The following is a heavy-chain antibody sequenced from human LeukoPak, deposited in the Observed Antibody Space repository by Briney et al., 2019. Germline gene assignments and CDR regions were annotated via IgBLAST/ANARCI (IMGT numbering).Heavy chain of an antibody. Sequence: ASVKVSCKASGYTFTGYYMHWVRQAPGQGLEWMGWISAYNGNTNYAQKLQGRVTMTTDTSTSTAYMELRSLRSDDTAVYYCARDPTLIVASFYYFDYWGQGTLVTVSS. CDR1: GYTFTGYY. V-gene: IGHV1-18*04. CDR3: ARDPTLIVASFYYFDY. CDR2: ISAYNGNT. J-gene: IGHJ4*02. D-gene: IGHD5-12*01.